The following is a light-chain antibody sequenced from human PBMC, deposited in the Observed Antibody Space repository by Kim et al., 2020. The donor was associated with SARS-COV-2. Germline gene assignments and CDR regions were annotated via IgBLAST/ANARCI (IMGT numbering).Light chain of an antibody. V-gene: IGKV1-27*01. CDR1: QGISNY. CDR2: AAS. Sequence: APVGVRFTITCRERQGISNYLAWCQQKTGKLPNLLIYAASTLQAGVPSRVSGSGSGTDFTLSISSLQPEDVATYYCQKYNSAPWTFGQGTKVDIK. J-gene: IGKJ1*01. CDR3: QKYNSAPWT.